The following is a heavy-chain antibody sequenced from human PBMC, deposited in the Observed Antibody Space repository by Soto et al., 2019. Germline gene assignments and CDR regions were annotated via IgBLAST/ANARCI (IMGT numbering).Heavy chain of an antibody. V-gene: IGHV1-3*01. Sequence: ASVKVSCKASGYTFTSYAMHWVRQAPGQRLEWMGWINAGNGNTKYSQKFQGRVTITRDTSASTAYVELSSLRSEDTAVYYCARDYDSRDIGYWGQGTMVTVSS. CDR2: INAGNGNT. CDR3: ARDYDSRDIGY. D-gene: IGHD3-22*01. CDR1: GYTFTSYA. J-gene: IGHJ4*02.